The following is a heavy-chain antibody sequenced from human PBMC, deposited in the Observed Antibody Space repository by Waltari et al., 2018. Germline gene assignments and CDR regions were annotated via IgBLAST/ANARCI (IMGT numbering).Heavy chain of an antibody. CDR2: INPRGGVT. CDR1: GYTFTDYF. CDR3: ARDRRVDGVVDYDY. V-gene: IGHV1-2*02. Sequence: QVQLVQSGAEVRKPGASVRVSCKASGYTFTDYFLHWFRHAPGQRLEWMGWINPRGGVTSYAQKFQGRVTMTRDRSFGTVYIDLSSLKSDDTALYYCARDRRVDGVVDYDYWGQGTLVTVSS. D-gene: IGHD2-15*01. J-gene: IGHJ4*02.